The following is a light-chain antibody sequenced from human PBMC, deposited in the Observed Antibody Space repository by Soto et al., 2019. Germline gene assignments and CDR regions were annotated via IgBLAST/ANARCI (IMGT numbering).Light chain of an antibody. V-gene: IGKV3D-11*03. CDR2: LAS. CDR1: QAVNTR. Sequence: EIVLTQSPATLSSFPGDRVTLSCRASQAVNTRLAWYQHKPGQAPRLLIYLASNRAAGVPARFSGSGSGTDFTLTISDVEPEDFAVYYCQQYGSSRYTFGQGT. J-gene: IGKJ2*01. CDR3: QQYGSSRYT.